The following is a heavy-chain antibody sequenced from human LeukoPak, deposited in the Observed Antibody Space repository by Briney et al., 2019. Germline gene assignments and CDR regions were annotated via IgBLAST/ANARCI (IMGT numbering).Heavy chain of an antibody. D-gene: IGHD3-9*01. CDR3: ATRKGLRYFDWLPKSSYYYYYMDV. CDR1: GGTFSSYA. V-gene: IGHV1-69*05. J-gene: IGHJ6*03. CDR2: IIPIFGTA. Sequence: SVKVSCKASGGTFSSYAISWVRQAPGQGLEWMGGIIPIFGTANYAQKFQGRVTITTDESTSTAYMELSSLRSEDTAVYYCATRKGLRYFDWLPKSSYYYYYMDVWGKGTTVTVSS.